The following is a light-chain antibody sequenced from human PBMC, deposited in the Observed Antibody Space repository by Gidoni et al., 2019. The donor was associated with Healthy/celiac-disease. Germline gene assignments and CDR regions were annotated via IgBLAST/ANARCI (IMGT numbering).Light chain of an antibody. Sequence: QSVLTQPPSASETPGPRVTISCSGSSSNIGSNYVYWYQQLPGTAPKLLIYRNNQRPSGVPDRFSGSTSGTSASLAISGLRSEDEADYYCAAWDDSLSGWVFGGGTKLTVL. CDR2: RNN. J-gene: IGLJ3*02. V-gene: IGLV1-47*01. CDR3: AAWDDSLSGWV. CDR1: SSNIGSNY.